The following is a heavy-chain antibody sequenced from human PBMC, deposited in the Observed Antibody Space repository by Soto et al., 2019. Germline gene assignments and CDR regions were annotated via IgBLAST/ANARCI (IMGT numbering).Heavy chain of an antibody. J-gene: IGHJ4*02. D-gene: IGHD3-22*01. CDR2: ISYDGSNK. V-gene: IGHV3-30-3*01. CDR3: ARVPGYYYDSSGYYYDY. Sequence: PGGSLRLSCAASGFTFSSYAMHWVRQAPGKGLEWVAVISYDGSNKYYADSVKGRFTISRDNSKNTLYLQMNSLRAEDTAVYYCARVPGYYYDSSGYYYDYWGQGTLVTVSS. CDR1: GFTFSSYA.